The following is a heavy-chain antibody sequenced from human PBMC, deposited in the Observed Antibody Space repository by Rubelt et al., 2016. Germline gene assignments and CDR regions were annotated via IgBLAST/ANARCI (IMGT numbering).Heavy chain of an antibody. V-gene: IGHV4-39*07. CDR3: ARDGVTIFGVVDY. Sequence: QVQLQESGPGLVKPSETLSLTCTVSGGSISSSSYYWGWIRQPPGTGLEWIGSIYYSGSTNYNPSLKSRVAISVDTSKNQFSLKLSSVTAADTAVYYCARDGVTIFGVVDYWGQGTLVTVSS. CDR2: IYYSGST. D-gene: IGHD3-3*01. J-gene: IGHJ4*02. CDR1: GGSISSSSYY.